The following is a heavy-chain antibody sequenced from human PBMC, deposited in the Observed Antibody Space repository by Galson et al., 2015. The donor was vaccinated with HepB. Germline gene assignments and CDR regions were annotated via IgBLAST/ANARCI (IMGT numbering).Heavy chain of an antibody. Sequence: SLRLSCAGSGFIFSSYSIHWVRQAPGKGLEWVAVISYDGSDKFFAESVKGRFTIFRDNSKSAVYLQMNSLRAADTAVYYCARGGAYSRSGNFFPFDPWGQGTLVTVSS. V-gene: IGHV3-30-3*01. D-gene: IGHD3-10*01. CDR3: ARGGAYSRSGNFFPFDP. CDR2: ISYDGSDK. CDR1: GFIFSSYS. J-gene: IGHJ5*02.